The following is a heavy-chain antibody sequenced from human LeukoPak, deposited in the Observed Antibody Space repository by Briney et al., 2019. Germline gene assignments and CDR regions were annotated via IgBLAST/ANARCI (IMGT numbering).Heavy chain of an antibody. CDR1: GLTFSSYA. V-gene: IGHV3-30*04. D-gene: IGHD1-26*01. Sequence: GRSLRLSCAASGLTFSSYAIHWVRQAPGKGLEWVALVSDDGRKKYYADFVKGRFTISRDNSKKTLYLEMNSLGGEDTAVYYCATGAVVGASKYYFDSWGQGTLVTVSS. J-gene: IGHJ4*02. CDR3: ATGAVVGASKYYFDS. CDR2: VSDDGRKK.